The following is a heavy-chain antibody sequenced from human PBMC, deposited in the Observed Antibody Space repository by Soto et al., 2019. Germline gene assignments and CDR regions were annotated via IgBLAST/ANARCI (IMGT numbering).Heavy chain of an antibody. V-gene: IGHV4-34*01. CDR3: ASVPPGRAACPPRWFDP. D-gene: IGHD6-13*01. CDR2: INHSGST. J-gene: IGHJ5*02. Sequence: QVQLQQWGAGLLKPSETLSLTCAVYGGSFSGYYWSWIRQPPGKGLEWNGEINHSGSTNYNPSLKIRVTISVDTAKNQLSLRRSSVTAADTAVYYCASVPPGRAACPPRWFDPWGQGTLVTVSS. CDR1: GGSFSGYY.